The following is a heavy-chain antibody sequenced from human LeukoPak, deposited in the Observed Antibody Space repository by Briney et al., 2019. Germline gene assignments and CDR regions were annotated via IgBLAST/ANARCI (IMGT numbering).Heavy chain of an antibody. J-gene: IGHJ4*02. CDR2: ISVSGGVR. V-gene: IGHV3-48*02. Sequence: GGSLRLSCVASGYPFSSYSMNWIRQAPGKGLEWVSYISVSGGVRSYANSVKGRFTISRDDARNSLYLQMNSLKDEDTAVYYCARDRGYFYDQLDYWGQGTLVTVSS. D-gene: IGHD2/OR15-2a*01. CDR1: GYPFSSYS. CDR3: ARDRGYFYDQLDY.